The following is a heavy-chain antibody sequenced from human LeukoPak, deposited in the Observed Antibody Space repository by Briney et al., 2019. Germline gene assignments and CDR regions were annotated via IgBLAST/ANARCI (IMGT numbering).Heavy chain of an antibody. Sequence: GGSLRLSCAASGFTVSSNYMSWVRQAPGKGLEWVSVIYSGGSTYYADSVKGRFTISRDNSRNTLYLQMNSLRAEDTAVFYCARDLSTSTSHLDYWGQGTLVTVSS. J-gene: IGHJ4*02. CDR1: GFTVSSNY. V-gene: IGHV3-53*01. CDR2: IYSGGST. CDR3: ARDLSTSTSHLDY. D-gene: IGHD2-2*01.